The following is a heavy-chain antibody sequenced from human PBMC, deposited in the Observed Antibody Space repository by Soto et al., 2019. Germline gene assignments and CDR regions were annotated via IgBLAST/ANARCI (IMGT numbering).Heavy chain of an antibody. J-gene: IGHJ4*02. D-gene: IGHD5-12*01. Sequence: QVQLQESGPGLVKPSETLSLTCTVSGGSISSYYWSWIRQPPGKGLEWIGYIYYSGSTNYNPSLKSRVTISVDTSKNQFSLKLSSVTAADTAVYYCARVKYSGYDFPFDYWGQGTLVTVSS. CDR2: IYYSGST. CDR1: GGSISSYY. V-gene: IGHV4-59*01. CDR3: ARVKYSGYDFPFDY.